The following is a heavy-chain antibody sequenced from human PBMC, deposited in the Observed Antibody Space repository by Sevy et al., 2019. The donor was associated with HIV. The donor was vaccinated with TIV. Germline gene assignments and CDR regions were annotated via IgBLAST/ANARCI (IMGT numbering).Heavy chain of an antibody. CDR1: GLTLTTTG. CDR2: VKSDGTT. D-gene: IGHD3-16*01. J-gene: IGHJ4*01. Sequence: GGSLRLSCAASGLTLTTTGMSWVRQAPGKGLEWVAGVKSDGTTYYADSVRDRFTVSRDNSKNTLNLQLNSLRADDTAVFYCAGGDTTMITDLDYWGHGTLVTVSS. CDR3: AGGDTTMITDLDY. V-gene: IGHV3-53*01.